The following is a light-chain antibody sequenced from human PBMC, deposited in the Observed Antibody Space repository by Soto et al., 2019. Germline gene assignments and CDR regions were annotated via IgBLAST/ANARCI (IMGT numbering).Light chain of an antibody. J-gene: IGLJ1*01. CDR1: TSNIGSNA. V-gene: IGLV1-47*02. Sequence: QSVLPQPPSASGTPGQRVTISCSGSTSNIGSNAVYWYQQVPGTAPKLLIQSSSQRPSGVPDRFSGSKSGTSASLAISGLRSEDDADYYCAAWVDSLSGLYVFGLATKVTV. CDR2: SSS. CDR3: AAWVDSLSGLYV.